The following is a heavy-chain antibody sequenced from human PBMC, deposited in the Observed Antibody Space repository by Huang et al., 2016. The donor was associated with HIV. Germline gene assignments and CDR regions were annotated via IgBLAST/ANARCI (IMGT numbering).Heavy chain of an antibody. D-gene: IGHD3-22*01. CDR1: GGTFSSYA. J-gene: IGHJ4*02. CDR2: IIPIFGTA. V-gene: IGHV1-69*13. Sequence: QVQLVQSGAEVKKPGSSVKVSCKASGGTFSSYAISWVRQAPGQGLGWRGGIIPIFGTANYAQKFQGRVTITADESTSTAYMELSSLRSEDTAMYYCARARGYYDSSVSYYFDYWGQGTLVTVSS. CDR3: ARARGYYDSSVSYYFDY.